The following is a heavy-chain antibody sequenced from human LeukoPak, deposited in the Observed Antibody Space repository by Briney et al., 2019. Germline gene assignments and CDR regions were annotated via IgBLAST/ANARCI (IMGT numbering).Heavy chain of an antibody. CDR1: GFIFSDYW. D-gene: IGHD3-16*01. V-gene: IGHV3-74*01. Sequence: GGSLRLSCAASGFIFSDYWMHWVRQGPGKGLVWVSRIKSDGSSTSYAESVKGRFAISRDNAKNTVYVHMNSLRDEDTAVYYCARGGRYAYFLDYWGQGTLVTVSS. CDR3: ARGGRYAYFLDY. CDR2: IKSDGSST. J-gene: IGHJ4*02.